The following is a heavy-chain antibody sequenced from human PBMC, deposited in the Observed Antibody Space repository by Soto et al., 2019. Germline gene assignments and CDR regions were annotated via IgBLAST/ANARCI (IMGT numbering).Heavy chain of an antibody. CDR2: ISGSGGST. Sequence: EVQLLESGGGLVQPGGSLRLSCAASGFTFSSYAMSWVRQAPGKGLEWVSAISGSGGSTYYADSVKGRFTISRDNSKKPLHLQGNAVRAGDRAVYYCAPAPKSGGWFLDYWGREPLVTASS. CDR1: GFTFSSYA. J-gene: IGHJ4*02. D-gene: IGHD6-13*01. CDR3: APAPKSGGWFLDY. V-gene: IGHV3-23*01.